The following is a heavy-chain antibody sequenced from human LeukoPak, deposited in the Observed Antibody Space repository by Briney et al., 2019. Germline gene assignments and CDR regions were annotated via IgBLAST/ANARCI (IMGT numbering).Heavy chain of an antibody. CDR3: ARGGATYDFALCGMDV. D-gene: IGHD3-3*01. J-gene: IGHJ6*04. CDR1: GYTFTSHY. CDR2: INPSGGST. V-gene: IGHV1-46*01. Sequence: ASVKVSCKASGYTFTSHYMHWVRQAPGQGLEWMGIINPSGGSTSYAQKFQGRVNMTRDTSTSTVYMELSSLRSEDTAVYYCARGGATYDFALCGMDVWGRGNRVRVSS.